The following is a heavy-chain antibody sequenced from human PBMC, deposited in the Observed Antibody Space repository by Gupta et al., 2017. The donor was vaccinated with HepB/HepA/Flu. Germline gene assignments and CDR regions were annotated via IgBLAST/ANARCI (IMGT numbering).Heavy chain of an antibody. V-gene: IGHV3-48*02. D-gene: IGHD3-10*02. CDR2: TSTSGSSV. CDR3: ARDRDINMSHADY. CDR1: GFTLDSYS. J-gene: IGHJ4*02. Sequence: EVQLVESGGGLVQLGGSLSLSGAAAGFTLDSYSMNWVRQAPGKGLEWVSYTSTSGSSVYYADSVKGRFTVSRDNAKNSLYLQMSRLRDEDTAVYYCARDRDINMSHADYWGQGTLVTVPS.